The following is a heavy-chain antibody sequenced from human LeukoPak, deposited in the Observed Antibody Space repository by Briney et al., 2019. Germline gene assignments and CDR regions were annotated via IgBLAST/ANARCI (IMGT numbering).Heavy chain of an antibody. CDR2: ISAYNGNT. J-gene: IGHJ6*03. V-gene: IGHV1-18*01. Sequence: ASVKVSCKASGYTFTSYGISWVRQAPGQGLEWMGWISAYNGNTNYAQKLQGRVTMTTDTSTSTAYVELRSLRSDDTAVYYCASNRRGTYYYYYYYMDVWGKGTTVTISS. CDR3: ASNRRGTYYYYYYYMDV. CDR1: GYTFTSYG. D-gene: IGHD1-26*01.